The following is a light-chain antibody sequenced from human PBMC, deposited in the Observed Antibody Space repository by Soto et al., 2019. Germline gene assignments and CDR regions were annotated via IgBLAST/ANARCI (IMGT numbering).Light chain of an antibody. Sequence: IQLTQSPSYLSSSLGYKSPISCRASENIGAWLAWYQQKPGEAHKLLIYDASALPRGVPSRFSGSGSGTKFTLTIASLQPDDFATYYCQQYETFSGTFGPGTKWIS. CDR2: DAS. CDR3: QQYETFSGT. J-gene: IGKJ1*01. CDR1: ENIGAW. V-gene: IGKV1-5*01.